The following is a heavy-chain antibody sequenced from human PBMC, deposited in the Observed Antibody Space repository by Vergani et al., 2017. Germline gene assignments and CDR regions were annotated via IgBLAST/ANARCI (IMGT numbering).Heavy chain of an antibody. D-gene: IGHD2-8*01. V-gene: IGHV4-34*01. CDR2: IRHAGIT. CDR3: AREGYCTNGVCFTLFDV. Sequence: QAQLQQWGAGLLKPSETLSLTCAIYGGSFNDYWWTWIRQPPGKGLEWIGEIRHAGITHYSPSLKSRITISIDTTTHPFSLRLRSVTAADTAVYYCAREGYCTNGVCFTLFDVWGQGALVTVSS. J-gene: IGHJ4*02. CDR1: GGSFNDYW.